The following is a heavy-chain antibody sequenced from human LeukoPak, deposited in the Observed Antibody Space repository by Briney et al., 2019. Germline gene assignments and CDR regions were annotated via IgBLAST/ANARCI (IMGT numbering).Heavy chain of an antibody. CDR1: GGSISSYY. D-gene: IGHD6-6*01. V-gene: IGHV4-59*01. Sequence: SETLSLTCTVSGGSISSYYWSWIRQPPGKGLEWIGYIYYSGSTNCNPSLKSRVTISVDTSKNQFSLKLSSVTAADTAVYYCARSYSSSFLNLNWFDPWGQGTLVTVSS. CDR3: ARSYSSSFLNLNWFDP. CDR2: IYYSGST. J-gene: IGHJ5*02.